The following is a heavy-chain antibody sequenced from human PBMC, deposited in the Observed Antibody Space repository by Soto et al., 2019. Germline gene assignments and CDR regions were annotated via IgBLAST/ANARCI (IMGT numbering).Heavy chain of an antibody. Sequence: ASVKVSCKTSGYIFTSYAMHWVRQAPGQRLEWMGWTNAGNGDTKYSQKFQGRVTITRDTSANTAFMELSSLRSEDTAIYYCARELQGLYYFDHWGQGALVTVSS. J-gene: IGHJ4*02. V-gene: IGHV1-3*01. CDR3: ARELQGLYYFDH. CDR1: GYIFTSYA. D-gene: IGHD4-4*01. CDR2: TNAGNGDT.